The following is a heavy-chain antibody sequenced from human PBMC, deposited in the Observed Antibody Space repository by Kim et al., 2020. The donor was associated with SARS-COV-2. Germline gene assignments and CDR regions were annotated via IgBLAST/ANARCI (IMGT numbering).Heavy chain of an antibody. CDR3: TRVGVPMVRGTFSYYYGLDV. D-gene: IGHD3-10*01. J-gene: IGHJ6*02. CDR1: GGSVSSGDYY. V-gene: IGHV4-61*08. CDR2: FFYTVRI. Sequence: SETLSLTCTVSGGSVSSGDYYWSCIRQPPGKGLEWIGYFFYTVRINNNPSIKSRVHVSIDRPKNQFSLRLTTETAADTAVYYCTRVGVPMVRGTFSYYYGLDVWGQGTTVTVSS.